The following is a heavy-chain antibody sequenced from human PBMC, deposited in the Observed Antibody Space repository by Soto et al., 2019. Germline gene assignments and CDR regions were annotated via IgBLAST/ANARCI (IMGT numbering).Heavy chain of an antibody. D-gene: IGHD6-6*01. Sequence: SVKVSCKASGGTFRKYAISWVRQAPGQGLEWMGGIIPLFATTNYAQKFQGRVTITADESTSTAYMELISLRSDDTAVYYCVPIQPYTITARPGWDVWGQGTTV. V-gene: IGHV1-69*13. CDR1: GGTFRKYA. CDR3: VPIQPYTITARPGWDV. J-gene: IGHJ6*02. CDR2: IIPLFATT.